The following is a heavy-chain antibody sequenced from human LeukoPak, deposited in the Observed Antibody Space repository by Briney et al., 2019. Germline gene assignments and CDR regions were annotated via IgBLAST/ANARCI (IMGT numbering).Heavy chain of an antibody. CDR3: AKRGLQYSSSWYAFDI. J-gene: IGHJ3*02. CDR1: GFTFSSYS. Sequence: PGGSLRLSCAASGFTFSSYSMNWVRQAPGKGLEWVSYISSSSSTIYYADSVKGRFTISRDNAKNSLYLQMNSLRDEDTAVYYCAKRGLQYSSSWYAFDIWGQGTMVTVSS. CDR2: ISSSSSTI. D-gene: IGHD6-13*01. V-gene: IGHV3-48*02.